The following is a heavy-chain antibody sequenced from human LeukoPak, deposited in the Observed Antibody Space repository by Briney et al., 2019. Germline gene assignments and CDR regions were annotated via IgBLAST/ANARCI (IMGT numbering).Heavy chain of an antibody. Sequence: SETLSLTCAVYGGSFSGYYWSWIRQPPGKGLEWIGEINHSGSTNYNPSLKSRVTISVDTYKNQFSLKLSSVTAADTAVYYCARDLPGIAAAGSLGWFDPWGQGTLVTVSS. CDR3: ARDLPGIAAAGSLGWFDP. V-gene: IGHV4-34*01. J-gene: IGHJ5*02. CDR2: INHSGST. D-gene: IGHD6-13*01. CDR1: GGSFSGYY.